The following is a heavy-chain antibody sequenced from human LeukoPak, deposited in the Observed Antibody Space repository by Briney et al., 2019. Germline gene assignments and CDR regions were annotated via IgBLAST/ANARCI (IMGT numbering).Heavy chain of an antibody. J-gene: IGHJ5*02. CDR1: GGSISSGSYY. CDR3: AREKKNWFDP. Sequence: PSETLSLTCTVSGGSISSGSYYWSWLRQPAGKGLEWIGRIYTSGSTNYNPSLKSRVTISVDTSKNQFSLKLSSVTAADTAVYYCAREKKNWFDPWGQGTLVTVSS. V-gene: IGHV4-61*02. CDR2: IYTSGST.